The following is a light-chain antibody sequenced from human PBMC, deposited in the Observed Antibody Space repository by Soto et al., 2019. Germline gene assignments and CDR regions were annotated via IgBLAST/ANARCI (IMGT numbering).Light chain of an antibody. J-gene: IGLJ1*01. Sequence: QSVLTQPPSVSAAPGQKVTISCSGSSSNIGNNYVSWYQQLPGTAPKLLIYDNNKRPSGIPDRFSGSKSGTSATLGITGLQTGDEADYYCGTWDSRFYVFGTGTKVTVL. CDR1: SSNIGNNY. CDR2: DNN. CDR3: GTWDSRFYV. V-gene: IGLV1-51*01.